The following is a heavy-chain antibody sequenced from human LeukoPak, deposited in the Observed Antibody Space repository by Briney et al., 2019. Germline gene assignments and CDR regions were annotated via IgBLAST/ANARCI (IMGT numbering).Heavy chain of an antibody. CDR2: ISSSSSTI. V-gene: IGHV3-48*02. J-gene: IGHJ5*02. D-gene: IGHD2-15*01. CDR3: AREVVVAATDWFDP. CDR1: GFTFSSYS. Sequence: GGSLRLSCAASGFTFSSYSMNWVRQAPGKGLEWVSYISSSSSTIYYADSVKGRLTISRDNAKNSLYLQMNSLRDEDTAVYYCAREVVVAATDWFDPWGQGTLVTVSS.